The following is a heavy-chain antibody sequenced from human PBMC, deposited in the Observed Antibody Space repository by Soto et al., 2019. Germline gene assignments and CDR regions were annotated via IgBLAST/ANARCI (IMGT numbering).Heavy chain of an antibody. J-gene: IGHJ6*03. D-gene: IGHD3-10*01. CDR3: ARAGGLEYYGSGSYYYYYMDV. CDR1: GFTFSSYS. V-gene: IGHV3-21*01. Sequence: GGSLRLSCAASGFTFSSYSMNWVRQAPGKGLEWVSSISSSSSYIYYADSVKGRFTISRDNAKNSLYLQMNSLRAEDTAVYYCARAGGLEYYGSGSYYYYYMDVWGKGTTVTVSS. CDR2: ISSSSSYI.